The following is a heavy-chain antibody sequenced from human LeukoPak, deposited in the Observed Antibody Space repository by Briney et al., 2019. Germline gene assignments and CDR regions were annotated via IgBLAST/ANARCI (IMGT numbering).Heavy chain of an antibody. Sequence: ASVTVSCKASGYTFTSYGISWVRQAPGQGLEWMGWISAYNGNTNYAQKLQGRVTMTTDTSTSTAYMELRSLRSDDTAVYYCARQAAVAGRLGYYYYGMDVWGQGTTVTVSS. D-gene: IGHD6-19*01. V-gene: IGHV1-18*01. J-gene: IGHJ6*02. CDR3: ARQAAVAGRLGYYYYGMDV. CDR1: GYTFTSYG. CDR2: ISAYNGNT.